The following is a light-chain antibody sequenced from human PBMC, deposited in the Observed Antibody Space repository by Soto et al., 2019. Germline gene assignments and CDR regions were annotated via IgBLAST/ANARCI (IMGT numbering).Light chain of an antibody. J-gene: IGKJ5*01. Sequence: DIQMTQSPSSLSASVGDRVTITCQASQDISNYLNGYQQKPGKAPTLLIYDASNLETGVPSRFSGSGSGTDFTFTISSLQPEDIATYYCQQYDNLSSITFGQGTRLEIK. CDR1: QDISNY. V-gene: IGKV1-33*01. CDR2: DAS. CDR3: QQYDNLSSIT.